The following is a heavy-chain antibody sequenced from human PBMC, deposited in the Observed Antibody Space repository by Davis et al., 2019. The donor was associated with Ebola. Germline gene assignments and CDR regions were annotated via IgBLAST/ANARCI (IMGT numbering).Heavy chain of an antibody. J-gene: IGHJ4*02. V-gene: IGHV3-23*01. D-gene: IGHD3-10*01. CDR3: AKDWVRGVAPFDY. Sequence: FTFSRDNSKNTLYLQMNSLRAEDTAVYYCAKDWVRGVAPFDYWGQGTLVTVSS.